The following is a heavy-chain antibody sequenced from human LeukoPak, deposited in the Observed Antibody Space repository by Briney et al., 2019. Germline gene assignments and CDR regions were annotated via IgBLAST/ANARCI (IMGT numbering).Heavy chain of an antibody. CDR1: GGTFSIYA. Sequence: EASVRVSCTASGGTFSIYAISWVRQAPGQGLGWMGGIIPIFGTANYAQKFQGRVTITTDESTSTAYMELSSLRSEDTAVYYCARTWYYYDSSGYPYYFDYWGQGTLVTVSS. J-gene: IGHJ4*02. V-gene: IGHV1-69*05. CDR3: ARTWYYYDSSGYPYYFDY. CDR2: IIPIFGTA. D-gene: IGHD3-22*01.